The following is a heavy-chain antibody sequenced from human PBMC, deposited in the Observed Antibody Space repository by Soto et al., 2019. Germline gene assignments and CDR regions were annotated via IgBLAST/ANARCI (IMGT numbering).Heavy chain of an antibody. J-gene: IGHJ4*02. V-gene: IGHV3-23*01. CDR2: ISYSGVST. D-gene: IGHD5-12*01. CDR3: ARTRGYSDYDLDY. Sequence: GGSLRLSCPASGFPFSSYSRTLVRQVPGKGLEWVSAISYSGVSTYYADSVKGRFTISRDSSENTLSLQMNSLRVDDTAVYYCARTRGYSDYDLDYWGQGTLVTVSS. CDR1: GFPFSSYS.